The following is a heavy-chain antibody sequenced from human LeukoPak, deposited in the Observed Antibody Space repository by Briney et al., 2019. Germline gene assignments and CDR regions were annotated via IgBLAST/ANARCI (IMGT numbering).Heavy chain of an antibody. Sequence: GESLKIPCKGSGYSFTSYRISWVRQMPGKGLEWMGRIDPSDSYTNYSPSFQGHVTISADKSISTAYLQWSSLKASDTAMYYCARRRNGYANYYYGMDVWGKGTTVTVSS. J-gene: IGHJ6*04. CDR1: GYSFTSYR. D-gene: IGHD5-12*01. CDR3: ARRRNGYANYYYGMDV. CDR2: IDPSDSYT. V-gene: IGHV5-10-1*01.